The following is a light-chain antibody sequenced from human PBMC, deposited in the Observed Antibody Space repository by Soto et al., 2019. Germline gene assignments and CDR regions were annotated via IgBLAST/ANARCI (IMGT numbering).Light chain of an antibody. V-gene: IGKV3-15*01. Sequence: EVAMAQTPVTLSVSPGERATLXXRASQRVNINLAWYQQKPGQAPRVXIYGASTRATGIPARFSGSGSGTEFTLTISSLQSEDFGVYYCQQYNNWPRTFGQGTKVDIK. CDR1: QRVNIN. CDR2: GAS. J-gene: IGKJ1*01. CDR3: QQYNNWPRT.